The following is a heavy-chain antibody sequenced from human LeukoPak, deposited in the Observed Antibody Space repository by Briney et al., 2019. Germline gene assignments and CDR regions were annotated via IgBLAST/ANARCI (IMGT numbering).Heavy chain of an antibody. Sequence: ASVKVSCKASGYTFTGYYIHWVRQAPGQGLEWVGWINPNSGGTNYAQKFKGRVTMTRDTSTSTAYMELSRLRSDDTAVYYCARDRGAVAGTFTPGVNWIDPSGQGTPVTVSS. D-gene: IGHD6-19*01. CDR2: INPNSGGT. CDR1: GYTFTGYY. J-gene: IGHJ5*02. V-gene: IGHV1-2*02. CDR3: ARDRGAVAGTFTPGVNWIDP.